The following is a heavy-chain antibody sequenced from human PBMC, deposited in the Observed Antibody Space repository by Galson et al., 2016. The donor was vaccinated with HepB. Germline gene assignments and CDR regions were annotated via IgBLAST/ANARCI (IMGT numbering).Heavy chain of an antibody. CDR2: INHSGIT. Sequence: SETLSLTCTVYGGSFRDYYWTWIRQPPGKGLEWIGEINHSGITNYNPSLQSRVIMSLDASKNHFPLILSSVTAADTAIYYCARASCSSSNCPLYYWGQGTLVIVSS. V-gene: IGHV4-34*01. D-gene: IGHD7-27*01. CDR1: GGSFRDYY. J-gene: IGHJ4*02. CDR3: ARASCSSSNCPLYY.